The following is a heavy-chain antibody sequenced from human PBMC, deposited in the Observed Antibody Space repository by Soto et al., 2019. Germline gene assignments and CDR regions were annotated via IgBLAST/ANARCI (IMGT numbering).Heavy chain of an antibody. D-gene: IGHD2-2*02. Sequence: ASVKVSCKASGYTFTGYYMHWVRQAPGQGLEWKGWINPNSGGTNYAQKFQGWVTMTRDTSISTAYMELSRLRSDDTAVYYCARETGRRYCSSTSCYTQDRTDNWFDPWGQGTLVTVSS. J-gene: IGHJ5*02. V-gene: IGHV1-2*04. CDR2: INPNSGGT. CDR3: ARETGRRYCSSTSCYTQDRTDNWFDP. CDR1: GYTFTGYY.